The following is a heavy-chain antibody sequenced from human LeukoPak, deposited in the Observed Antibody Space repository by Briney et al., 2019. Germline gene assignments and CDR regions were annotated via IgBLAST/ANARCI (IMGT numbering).Heavy chain of an antibody. CDR1: GYSFTSYW. CDR3: GRVDLYCSSTSCYSFDY. J-gene: IGHJ4*02. D-gene: IGHD2-2*01. V-gene: IGHV5-51*01. CDR2: IYPGDSDT. Sequence: GESLKISCKGFGYSFTSYWIAWVRQMPGKGLEWMGIIYPGDSDTRYSPSFQGQVTISGDKSISTVYLQWSSLKASDTAMYYCGRVDLYCSSTSCYSFDYWGQGTLVTVSS.